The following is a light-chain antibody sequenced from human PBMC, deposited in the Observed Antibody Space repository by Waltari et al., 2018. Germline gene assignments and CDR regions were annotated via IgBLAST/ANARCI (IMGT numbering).Light chain of an antibody. CDR1: QRVFYSSNNRNY. V-gene: IGKV4-1*01. CDR2: CAS. J-gene: IGKJ1*01. CDR3: QQYYATPRT. Sequence: DIVMPQSPDPLAVSLGERATINCKSSQRVFYSSNNRNYLGWYQHKQGQPPKLLIYCASTRESWVPDRFSGSESGKDFTLTISSLQAEDVAVYYCQQYYATPRTFGQGTKVEIK.